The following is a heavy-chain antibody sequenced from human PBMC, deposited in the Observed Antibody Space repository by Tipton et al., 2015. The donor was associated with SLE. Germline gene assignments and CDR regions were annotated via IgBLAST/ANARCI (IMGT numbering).Heavy chain of an antibody. CDR2: IYYSGTT. J-gene: IGHJ4*02. D-gene: IGHD3-22*01. CDR1: GGSISSGSPF. V-gene: IGHV4-39*07. CDR3: ASYDSSGYFDY. Sequence: TLSLTCTVSGGSISSGSPFWAWIRQPPGKGLEWIGSIYYSGTTYYNPSLKSRVSISLDTSKNQFSLKLSSVTAADTAVYYCASYDSSGYFDYWGQGTLVTVSS.